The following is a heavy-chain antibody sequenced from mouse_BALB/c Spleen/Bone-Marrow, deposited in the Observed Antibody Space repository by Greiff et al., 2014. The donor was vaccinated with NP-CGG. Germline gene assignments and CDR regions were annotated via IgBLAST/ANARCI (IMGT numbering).Heavy chain of an antibody. D-gene: IGHD1-1*01. CDR1: GFNIKDYY. CDR2: IDPGNGNT. J-gene: IGHJ3*01. Sequence: EVQLQQSGAELVKPGASVRLSCTASGFNIKDYYMHWVKQRPEQGLEWIGRIDPGNGNTKYDPKFQGKATITADTSSNTAYLQLSSLTTEDTAVYYCASYYYGSSSFDYWGQGTLVTVSA. CDR3: ASYYYGSSSFDY. V-gene: IGHV14-3*02.